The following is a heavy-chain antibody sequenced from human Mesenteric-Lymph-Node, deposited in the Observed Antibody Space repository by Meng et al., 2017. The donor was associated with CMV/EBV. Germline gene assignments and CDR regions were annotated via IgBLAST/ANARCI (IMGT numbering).Heavy chain of an antibody. Sequence: GGSLRLSCAASGFTFSDYWMTWVRQAPGKGLEWVANIKEDGRVTYYVDSVKGRFTISRDNAKNALYMQMSSLRAEDTGVYYCARDIGNSGYFNWFDPWGQGTLVTVSS. CDR3: ARDIGNSGYFNWFDP. V-gene: IGHV3-7*01. J-gene: IGHJ5*02. CDR1: GFTFSDYW. CDR2: IKEDGRVT. D-gene: IGHD3-22*01.